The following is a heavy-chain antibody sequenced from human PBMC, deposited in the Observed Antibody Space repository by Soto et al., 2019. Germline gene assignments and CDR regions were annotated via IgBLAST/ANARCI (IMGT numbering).Heavy chain of an antibody. J-gene: IGHJ4*02. CDR1: GYTFTSYA. Sequence: ASVKVSCKASGYTFTSYAMHWVRQAPGQRLEWMGWINAGNGNTKYSQKFQGRVTITRDTSASTAYMELSSLRSEDTAVYYCARDPHPSGYSYGWFDYWGQGTLVTVAS. CDR2: INAGNGNT. D-gene: IGHD5-18*01. CDR3: ARDPHPSGYSYGWFDY. V-gene: IGHV1-3*01.